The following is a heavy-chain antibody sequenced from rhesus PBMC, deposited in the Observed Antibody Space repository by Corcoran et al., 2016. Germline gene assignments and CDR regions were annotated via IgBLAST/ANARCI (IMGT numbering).Heavy chain of an antibody. Sequence: QVQLQESGPGLVKPSETLSLTCAVSGGSISDDYYWNCIRQPPGKGQEWIEYLYGCGGGTKYNSSLKNRVTISIDTSKNQFSLKLSSVTAADTAVYYCARWLSNWGQGVLVTVSS. J-gene: IGHJ4*01. CDR2: LYGCGGGT. CDR3: ARWLSN. V-gene: IGHV4-106*01. CDR1: GGSISDDYY. D-gene: IGHD2-33*01.